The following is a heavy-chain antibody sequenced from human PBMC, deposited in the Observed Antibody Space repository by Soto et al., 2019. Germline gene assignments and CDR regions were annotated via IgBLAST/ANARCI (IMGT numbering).Heavy chain of an antibody. CDR3: AREGSGYNL. D-gene: IGHD5-12*01. V-gene: IGHV1-69*13. CDR1: GGSFSSFG. CDR2: IIPVFGRP. J-gene: IGHJ1*01. Sequence: SVKVSCKASGGSFSSFGISWVRQAPGQGLEWMGGIIPVFGRPNYAQRFRGRLTITADESTNTVYQELIDLRSEDTAVYYCAREGSGYNLWGQGTQVTVSS.